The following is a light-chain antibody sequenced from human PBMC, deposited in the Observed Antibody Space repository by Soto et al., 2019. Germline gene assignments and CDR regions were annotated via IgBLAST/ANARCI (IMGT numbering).Light chain of an antibody. CDR3: TSYTAFSTDIL. CDR2: SKN. V-gene: IGLV1-47*02. J-gene: IGLJ2*01. CDR1: SSNIGGTNY. Sequence: QSVLTQPPSASGTPGQRVFISCSGSSSNIGGTNYAYWYQQLPGAAPKLLTHSKNLRPSGVPARISGSKSGTSASLAISGLRSEDEAVYYCTSYTAFSTDILFGGGTKVTV.